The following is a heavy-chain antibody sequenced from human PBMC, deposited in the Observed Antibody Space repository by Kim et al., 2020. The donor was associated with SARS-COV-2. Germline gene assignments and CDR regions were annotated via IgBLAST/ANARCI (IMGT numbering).Heavy chain of an antibody. CDR1: GFIFTTYG. D-gene: IGHD3-10*01. V-gene: IGHV3-33*01. Sequence: GGSLRLSCATSGFIFTTYGMEWVRQAPGKGLEWVAIILHDGNNKYYADSVQGRFTISRDNSKNTLYLEMNSLRAEDTAVYYCARDIRGYGSYWYGGPGYWGQGTLVTVSS. CDR3: ARDIRGYGSYWYGGPGY. J-gene: IGHJ4*02. CDR2: ILHDGNNK.